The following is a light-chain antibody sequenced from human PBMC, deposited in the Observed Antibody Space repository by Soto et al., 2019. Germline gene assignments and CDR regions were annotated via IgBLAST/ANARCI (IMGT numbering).Light chain of an antibody. Sequence: DILMTQSPSSLSASVGDRVTITCRASASISNYLNWYQQTPGKAPNLLIYAASSLQSGVPSRFSGSGSGTDFTLTISNLQPEDFATYYCQQSYITPWTFGQGTKVDIK. CDR2: AAS. V-gene: IGKV1-39*01. J-gene: IGKJ1*01. CDR3: QQSYITPWT. CDR1: ASISNY.